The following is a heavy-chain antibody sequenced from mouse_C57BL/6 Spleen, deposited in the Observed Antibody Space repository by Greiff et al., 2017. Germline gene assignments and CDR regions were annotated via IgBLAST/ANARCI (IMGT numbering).Heavy chain of an antibody. Sequence: EVQLQQSGPGLVKPSQSLSLTCSVTGYSITSGYYWNWIRQFPGNKLEWMGYISYDGSNNYNPSLKNRISITRDTSKNQFFLKLNSVTTEDTATYYCARVYYDPYFDVWGTGTTVTVSS. CDR2: ISYDGSN. CDR1: GYSITSGYY. V-gene: IGHV3-6*01. D-gene: IGHD2-4*01. J-gene: IGHJ1*03. CDR3: ARVYYDPYFDV.